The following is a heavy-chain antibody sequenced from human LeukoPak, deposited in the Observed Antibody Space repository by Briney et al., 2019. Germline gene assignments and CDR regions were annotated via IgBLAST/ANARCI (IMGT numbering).Heavy chain of an antibody. Sequence: SETLSLTCTVSGGSISSSGYYWGWIRQPPGKGLEWIVSIYYSGTTYSNPSLKSRVTISVDTYKNQFSLKLSSVTAADTAVYYCATLHLATSSSVYWGQGTLVTVSS. CDR3: ATLHLATSSSVY. J-gene: IGHJ4*02. CDR2: IYYSGTT. V-gene: IGHV4-39*01. CDR1: GGSISSSGYY. D-gene: IGHD6-6*01.